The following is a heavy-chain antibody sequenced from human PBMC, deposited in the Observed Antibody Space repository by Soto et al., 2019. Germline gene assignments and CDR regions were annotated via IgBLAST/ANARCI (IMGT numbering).Heavy chain of an antibody. V-gene: IGHV3-7*03. CDR3: ARYYRGSGRYFFDY. J-gene: IGHJ4*02. CDR1: GFTFISSF. D-gene: IGHD6-19*01. CDR2: INQDGGVT. Sequence: PGGSLRLSCVASGFTFISSFMDWIRQSPGKGLEWVANINQDGGVTYYVDSVEGRFTISRDNTKDSLYLQMNSLRGEDTAIYYCARYYRGSGRYFFDYWGQGTPVTVSS.